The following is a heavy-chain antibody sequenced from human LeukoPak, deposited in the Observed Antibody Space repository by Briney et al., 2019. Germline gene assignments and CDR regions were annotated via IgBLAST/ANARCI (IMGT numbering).Heavy chain of an antibody. CDR2: IYYSGST. CDR3: ARVLYSSSSPFDY. Sequence: SQTLSLTCTVSGGSISSGDYYWSWIRQPPGKGLEWIGYIYYSGSTYYNPSLKSRVTISVDTSKNQFSLKLSPVTAADTAVYYCARVLYSSSSPFDYWGQGTLVTVSS. V-gene: IGHV4-30-4*08. D-gene: IGHD6-6*01. CDR1: GGSISSGDYY. J-gene: IGHJ4*02.